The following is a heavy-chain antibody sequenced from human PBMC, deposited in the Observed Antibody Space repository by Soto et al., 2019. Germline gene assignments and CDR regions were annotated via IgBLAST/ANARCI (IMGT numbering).Heavy chain of an antibody. CDR2: IYYSGST. D-gene: IGHD3-10*01. V-gene: IGHV4-59*08. Sequence: PSETLSLTCTVSGGSISSYYWSWIRQPPGKGLEWIGYIYYSGSTNYNPSLKSRVTISVDTSKNQFSLKLSSVTAADTAVYYCARHSVTMVRGVILSWPYNWFDPWGQGTLVTVSS. CDR3: ARHSVTMVRGVILSWPYNWFDP. J-gene: IGHJ5*02. CDR1: GGSISSYY.